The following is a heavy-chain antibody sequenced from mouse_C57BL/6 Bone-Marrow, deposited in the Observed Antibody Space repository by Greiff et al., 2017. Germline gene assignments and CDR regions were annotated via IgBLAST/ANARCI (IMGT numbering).Heavy chain of an antibody. J-gene: IGHJ2*01. Sequence: EVQLQQSGPELVKPGASVKIPCKASGYTFTDYNMDWVKQSHGKSLEWIGDINPNNGGTIYNQKFKGKATLTVDKSSSTAYMALRSLTSEDTAVYYCARVYYGSSSYYFGCWGHGPTLTFSS. D-gene: IGHD1-1*01. CDR2: INPNNGGT. V-gene: IGHV1-18*01. CDR1: GYTFTDYN. CDR3: ARVYYGSSSYYFGC.